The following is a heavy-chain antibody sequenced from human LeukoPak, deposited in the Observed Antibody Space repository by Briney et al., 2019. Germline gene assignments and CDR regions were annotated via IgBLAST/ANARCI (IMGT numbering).Heavy chain of an antibody. V-gene: IGHV4-39*02. J-gene: IGHJ4*02. CDR1: GGSIAVNHYY. D-gene: IGHD6-6*01. Sequence: SETLSLTCSVSGGSIAVNHYYWGWFRQPAGRGLEWIGSGLYTGNTYSNPSLRSRVTISVDTSKNEFSLKMNSVTAADTAVYYCAREHRSSKYFDSWGQGALMIVSS. CDR2: GLYTGNT. CDR3: AREHRSSKYFDS.